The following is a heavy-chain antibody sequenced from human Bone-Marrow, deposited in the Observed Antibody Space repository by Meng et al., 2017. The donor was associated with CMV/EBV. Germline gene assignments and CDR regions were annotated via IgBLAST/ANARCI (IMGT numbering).Heavy chain of an antibody. J-gene: IGHJ6*02. V-gene: IGHV1-69*10. Sequence: SVKVSCKASGGTFSSYAISWVRQAPGQGVEWMGGIIPILGIANYAQKFQGRVTITADKSTSNAYMELSNLRAEDTAVYYCAGDRFRAARRWYYYGMYVWGQGTTVTVSS. CDR2: IIPILGIA. CDR3: AGDRFRAARRWYYYGMYV. D-gene: IGHD6-6*01. CDR1: GGTFSSYA.